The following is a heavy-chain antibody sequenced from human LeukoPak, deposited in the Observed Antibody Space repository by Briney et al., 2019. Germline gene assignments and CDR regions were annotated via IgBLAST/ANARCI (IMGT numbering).Heavy chain of an antibody. J-gene: IGHJ4*02. V-gene: IGHV1-24*01. CDR3: ATGFFSEGATVLDY. Sequence: PGASVKVSCKVSGYTLTELSMHWVRQAPGKGLEWMGGFDPEDGETIYAQKFQGRVTMTEDTSTDTAYMELSSLRSEDTAVYYCATGFFSEGATVLDYWGQGTLVTVSS. CDR1: GYTLTELS. CDR2: FDPEDGET. D-gene: IGHD1-26*01.